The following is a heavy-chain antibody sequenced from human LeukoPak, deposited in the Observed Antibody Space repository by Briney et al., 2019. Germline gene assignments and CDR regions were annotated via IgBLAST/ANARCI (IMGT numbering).Heavy chain of an antibody. V-gene: IGHV4-59*11. CDR2: IFYTGST. D-gene: IGHD6-13*01. CDR1: GGSISSHY. CDR3: ARDSSSWYNWFDP. Sequence: SETLSLTCFVSGGSISSHYWTWIRQPPGKGLECIGDIFYTGSTTYSPSLKSRVTISVDTSKNQFSLKLSSVTAADTAVYYCARDSSSWYNWFDPWGQGTLVTVSS. J-gene: IGHJ5*02.